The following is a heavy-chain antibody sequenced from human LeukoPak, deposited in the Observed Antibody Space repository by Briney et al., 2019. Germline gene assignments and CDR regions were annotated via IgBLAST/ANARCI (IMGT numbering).Heavy chain of an antibody. Sequence: GGSLRLSCAASGFTFSSYAMSWVRQAPGKGLEWVSAISGSGGSTYYADSVKGRFTISRDNSKNTLYLQMNSLRAEDTAVYYCAKDSGMDDYVWGSYRNYYLDYWGQGTLVTVSS. J-gene: IGHJ4*02. D-gene: IGHD3-16*02. CDR1: GFTFSSYA. V-gene: IGHV3-23*01. CDR2: ISGSGGST. CDR3: AKDSGMDDYVWGSYRNYYLDY.